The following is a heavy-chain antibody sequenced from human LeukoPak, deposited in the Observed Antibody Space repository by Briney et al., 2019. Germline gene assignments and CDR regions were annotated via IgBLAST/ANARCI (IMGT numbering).Heavy chain of an antibody. Sequence: HPGGSLRLSCAVSGFIFSGFWMSWSRQAPGKGLEWVASINSDGSEGYYADVVKGRFTISRDNAKNSLYLQINSLRAEDTAVYYCARSSYSSSSSVWGQGTMVTVSS. CDR2: INSDGSEG. J-gene: IGHJ3*01. V-gene: IGHV3-7*03. CDR1: GFIFSGFW. CDR3: ARSSYSSSSSV. D-gene: IGHD6-6*01.